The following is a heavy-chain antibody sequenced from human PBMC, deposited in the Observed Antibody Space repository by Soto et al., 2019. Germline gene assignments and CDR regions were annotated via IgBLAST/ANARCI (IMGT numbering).Heavy chain of an antibody. CDR1: GGSISSGGYY. D-gene: IGHD6-13*01. V-gene: IGHV4-31*03. J-gene: IGHJ5*02. CDR3: ARALRDGYSSSWYKNWFDP. CDR2: IYYSGST. Sequence: QVQLQESGPGLVKPSQTLSLTCTVSGGSISSGGYYWSWIRQHPGKGLEWIGYIYYSGSTYYNPSLKSRVTISVDTSKNQFSLKLSSVTAADTAVYYCARALRDGYSSSWYKNWFDPWGQGTLVTVSS.